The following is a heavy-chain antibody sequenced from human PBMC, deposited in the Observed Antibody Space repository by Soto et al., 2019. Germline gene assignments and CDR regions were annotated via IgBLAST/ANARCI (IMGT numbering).Heavy chain of an antibody. D-gene: IGHD2-15*01. CDR2: IYFSGIA. V-gene: IGHV4-61*05. J-gene: IGHJ1*01. CDR1: GGSISSSSYY. CDR3: ARGDSDLAVSEAAY. Sequence: SETLSLTCTVSGGSISSSSYYWGWIRQPPGKGLEWIGYIYFSGIANYNPSLKSRATISRDTSKNEFSLKLTSVTAADTSIYYCARGDSDLAVSEAAYWGQGTLVTVSS.